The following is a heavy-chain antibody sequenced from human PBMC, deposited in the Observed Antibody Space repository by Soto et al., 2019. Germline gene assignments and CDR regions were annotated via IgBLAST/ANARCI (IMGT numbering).Heavy chain of an antibody. D-gene: IGHD2-8*01. CDR2: VYYRGRS. CDR1: GGSFKSGSYY. J-gene: IGHJ4*02. CDR3: VSQRTSVLTQAYFDY. V-gene: IGHV4-39*01. Sequence: ETLSLTCTVSGGSFKSGSYYWGWIRQSPGKGLEWIGSVYYRGRSYSKSSVKSRVTISVDTSKNQFSLNLNSVTASDTAVYFCVSQRTSVLTQAYFDYWGPGALVTVSS.